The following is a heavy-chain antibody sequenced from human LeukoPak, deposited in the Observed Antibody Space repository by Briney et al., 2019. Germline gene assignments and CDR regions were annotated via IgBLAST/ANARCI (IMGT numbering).Heavy chain of an antibody. Sequence: PSETLSLTCTVSGGSISSYYWGWIRQPPGKGLEWIGSIYYSGSTYYNPSLKSRVTISVDTSKNQFSLKLSSVTAADTAVYYCASPLAGRPGGYYYYYMDVWGKGTTVTVSS. D-gene: IGHD6-6*01. V-gene: IGHV4-39*01. J-gene: IGHJ6*03. CDR1: GGSISSYY. CDR3: ASPLAGRPGGYYYYYMDV. CDR2: IYYSGST.